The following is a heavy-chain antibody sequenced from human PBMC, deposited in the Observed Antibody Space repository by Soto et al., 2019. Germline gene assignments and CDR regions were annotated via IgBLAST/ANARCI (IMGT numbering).Heavy chain of an antibody. V-gene: IGHV1-18*01. CDR2: ISAYSGNT. CDR1: GYSFSSCG. CDR3: ARWRGARVAAPEQLRWFDP. Sequence: GASVKVSCKTSGYSFSSCGIIGVRRALGQGLEWMGWISAYSGNTNYPQQPQSSVTMTTDTSTSTAYMELRSTTSDHTAVYYCARWRGARVAAPEQLRWFDPWGQGTLVTVSS. D-gene: IGHD2-15*01. J-gene: IGHJ5*02.